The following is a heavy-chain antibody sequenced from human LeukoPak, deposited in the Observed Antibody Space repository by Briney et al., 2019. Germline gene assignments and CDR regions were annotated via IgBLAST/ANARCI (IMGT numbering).Heavy chain of an antibody. CDR1: GFTFSSYA. J-gene: IGHJ4*02. D-gene: IGHD2-21*02. Sequence: GGSLRLSCAASGFTFSSYAMHWVRQAPGKGLEWVAVISYDGSNKYYADSVKGRFTISRDNSKNTLYLQMNSLRAEDTAVYYCVRDGLAYCGGDCYWDFDYWGQGTLVTVSS. V-gene: IGHV3-30-3*01. CDR3: VRDGLAYCGGDCYWDFDY. CDR2: ISYDGSNK.